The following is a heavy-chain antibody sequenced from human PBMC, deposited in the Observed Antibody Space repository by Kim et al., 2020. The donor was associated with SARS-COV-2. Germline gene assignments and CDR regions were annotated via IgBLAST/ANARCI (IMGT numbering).Heavy chain of an antibody. CDR1: GFTFSSYA. V-gene: IGHV3-23*01. CDR2: ISGSGGST. Sequence: GGSLRLSCAASGFTFSSYAMSWVRQAPGKGLEWVSAISGSGGSTYYADSVKGRFTISRDNSKNTLYLQMNSLRAEDTAVYYCAKFGDYGGNFDRYYYGMDVWGQGTTVTVSS. CDR3: AKFGDYGGNFDRYYYGMDV. J-gene: IGHJ6*02. D-gene: IGHD4-17*01.